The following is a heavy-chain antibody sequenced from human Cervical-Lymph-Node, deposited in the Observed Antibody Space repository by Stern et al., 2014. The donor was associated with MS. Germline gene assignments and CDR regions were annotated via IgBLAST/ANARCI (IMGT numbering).Heavy chain of an antibody. CDR2: IKSKTDGGTT. V-gene: IGHV3-15*01. D-gene: IGHD1-26*01. Sequence: EDQLVESGGGLVKPGGSLRLSCAASGFTFNNAWMSWVRQAPGKGLEWVAHIKSKTDGGTTDYAAPVKGRFTVSRDDSKNTLYLQMNSLKTEDTVVYFCSTDWSYDFDYWGQGTLVTVSS. CDR3: STDWSYDFDY. J-gene: IGHJ4*02. CDR1: GFTFNNAW.